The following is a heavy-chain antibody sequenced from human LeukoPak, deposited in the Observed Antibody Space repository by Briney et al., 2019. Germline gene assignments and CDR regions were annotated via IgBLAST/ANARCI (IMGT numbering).Heavy chain of an antibody. J-gene: IGHJ4*02. CDR1: GYTFTSYG. V-gene: IGHV1-18*01. D-gene: IGHD3-3*01. Sequence: ASVKVFCKASGYTFTSYGISWVRQAPGQGLEWMGWISAYNGNTNYAQKLQGRVTMTTDTSTSTAYMELRGLRSDDTAVYYCARTTIFGVVIPFDYWGQGTLVTVSS. CDR2: ISAYNGNT. CDR3: ARTTIFGVVIPFDY.